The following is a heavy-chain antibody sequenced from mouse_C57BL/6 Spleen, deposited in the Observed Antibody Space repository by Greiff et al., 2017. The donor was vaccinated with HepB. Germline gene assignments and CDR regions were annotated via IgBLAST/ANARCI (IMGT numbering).Heavy chain of an antibody. Sequence: VQLQQSGAELMKPGASVKLSCKATGYTFTGYWIEWVKQRPGHGLEWIGEILPGSGSTNYNEKFKGKATFTADTSSNTAYMQLSSLTTEDSAIYYCARRSGDYYGSSYGYFDVWGTGTTVTVSS. V-gene: IGHV1-9*01. D-gene: IGHD1-1*01. CDR1: GYTFTGYW. J-gene: IGHJ1*03. CDR3: ARRSGDYYGSSYGYFDV. CDR2: ILPGSGST.